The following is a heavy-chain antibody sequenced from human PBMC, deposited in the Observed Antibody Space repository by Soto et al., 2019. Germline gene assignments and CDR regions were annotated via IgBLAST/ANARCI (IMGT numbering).Heavy chain of an antibody. J-gene: IGHJ5*02. Sequence: QVQLQESGPGLVKPSGTLSLTCAVSGGSISSSNWWSWVRQPPGKGLEWIGEIYHSGSTNYNPSLKSRVTISVDKSKNQFSLKRSSVTAAGTAVYYCARDYGSGSYHEGWFDPWGQGTLVTVSS. CDR2: IYHSGST. CDR1: GGSISSSNW. CDR3: ARDYGSGSYHEGWFDP. V-gene: IGHV4-4*02. D-gene: IGHD3-10*01.